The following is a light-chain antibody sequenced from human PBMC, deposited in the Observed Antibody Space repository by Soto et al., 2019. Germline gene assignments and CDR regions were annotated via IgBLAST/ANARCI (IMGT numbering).Light chain of an antibody. CDR1: QSVSSIY. CDR3: QQYGRSPWT. V-gene: IGKV3-20*01. CDR2: GAS. Sequence: EIVLTQSPGTLSLSPGERATLSCRASQSVSSIYLAWYQQKPGQAPRLLIYGASSRPTGIPDRFSGSGSGTDFTLTISRLEPEDFAVYYCQQYGRSPWTSGQGTKVDIK. J-gene: IGKJ1*01.